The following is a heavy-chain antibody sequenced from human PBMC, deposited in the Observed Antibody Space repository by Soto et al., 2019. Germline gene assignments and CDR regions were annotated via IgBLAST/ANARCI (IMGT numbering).Heavy chain of an antibody. CDR1: GGSFSDFY. V-gene: IGHV4-34*01. Sequence: SETLSLTCAVYGGSFSDFYWSRIRKPPGKGLEWIGEINHSGSTNYNPSLKSRVTISVDTSKNQFSLKLSSVTAADTAVYYCARGYYDYIWGSYRTVNQLGFDYWGQGTLVTVSS. CDR2: INHSGST. CDR3: ARGYYDYIWGSYRTVNQLGFDY. D-gene: IGHD3-16*02. J-gene: IGHJ4*02.